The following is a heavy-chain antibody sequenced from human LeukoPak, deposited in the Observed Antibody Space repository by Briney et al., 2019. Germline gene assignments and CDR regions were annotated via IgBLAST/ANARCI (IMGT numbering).Heavy chain of an antibody. CDR3: ARGGPFPSSSSSREYYLDY. J-gene: IGHJ4*02. V-gene: IGHV1-18*01. CDR2: RSIYNGNT. D-gene: IGHD6-6*01. CDR1: GYDFINYG. Sequence: ASVEVSCKASGYDFINYGISWVRQAPGQGLAWMGWRSIYNGNTDYKLQGRVTMTTDTSTNTAYMEVRSLRSDDTAVYYCARGGPFPSSSSSREYYLDYWGQGTLVTVSS.